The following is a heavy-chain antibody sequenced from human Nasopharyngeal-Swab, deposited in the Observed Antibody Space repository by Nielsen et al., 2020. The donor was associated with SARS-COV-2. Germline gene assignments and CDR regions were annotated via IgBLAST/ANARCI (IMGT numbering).Heavy chain of an antibody. CDR1: GFTFDDYA. J-gene: IGHJ4*02. D-gene: IGHD3-22*01. CDR3: AKVTDYYDSSGVEYYFDY. Sequence: SLTISCAASGFTFDDYAMHWVRHAPGKGLEWVSGISWNSGSIGYADSVKGRFTISRDNAKNSLYLQMNSLRAEDTALYYCAKVTDYYDSSGVEYYFDYWGQGTLVTVSS. CDR2: ISWNSGSI. V-gene: IGHV3-9*01.